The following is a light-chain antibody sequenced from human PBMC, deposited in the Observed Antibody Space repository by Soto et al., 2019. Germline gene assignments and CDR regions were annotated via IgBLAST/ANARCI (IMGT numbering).Light chain of an antibody. Sequence: DIQMTQSPSTLSASVGGRVTITCRASQSISSWLAWYQQKPGKAPKVLIYDVSTLESGVPSRFSGGGSGTEFTLTITSLQPDDFATYYCQEYTTYSRTFGQGTKVDIK. V-gene: IGKV1-5*01. CDR3: QEYTTYSRT. CDR2: DVS. CDR1: QSISSW. J-gene: IGKJ1*01.